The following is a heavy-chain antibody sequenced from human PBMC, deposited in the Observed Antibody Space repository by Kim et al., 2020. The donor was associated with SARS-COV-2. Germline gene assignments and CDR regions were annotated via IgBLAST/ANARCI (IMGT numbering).Heavy chain of an antibody. Sequence: GGSLRLSCAVSGITFSSYEMNWVRQAPGKGLEWVAYLGSSGSTIKYAASVKGRFTISRDTAKNSLYLQMNRLRAEDTAVYYCAALYSGSYSAPDYWGQGTLVTVSS. D-gene: IGHD1-26*01. CDR1: GITFSSYE. CDR3: AALYSGSYSAPDY. J-gene: IGHJ4*02. V-gene: IGHV3-48*03. CDR2: LGSSGSTI.